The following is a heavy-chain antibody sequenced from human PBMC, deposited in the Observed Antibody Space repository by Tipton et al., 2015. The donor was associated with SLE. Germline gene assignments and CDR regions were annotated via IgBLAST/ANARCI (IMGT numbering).Heavy chain of an antibody. D-gene: IGHD1/OR15-1a*01. CDR3: AKRPGWNNNYAYYYGMDV. Sequence: SLRLSCAASGFTFSSYWMTWVRQAPGKGLEWVALIRYDGINKYYADSVKGRFTISRDNSKNTLYLQMNNLRAEDTAVYYCAKRPGWNNNYAYYYGMDVWGQGTTVTVSS. J-gene: IGHJ6*02. CDR1: GFTFSSYW. CDR2: IRYDGINK. V-gene: IGHV3-30*02.